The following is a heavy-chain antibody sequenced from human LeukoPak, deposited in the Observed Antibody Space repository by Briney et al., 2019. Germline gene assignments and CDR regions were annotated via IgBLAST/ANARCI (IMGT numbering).Heavy chain of an antibody. J-gene: IGHJ6*02. V-gene: IGHV1-69*04. Sequence: ASVKVSCKASGGTFSSYAISWVRQAPGQGLEWMGRIIPILGIANYAQKFQGRVTITADKSTSTAYMELSSLRSEDTAVYYCARVLRQHFYYYYGMDVWGQGTTVTVSS. CDR1: GGTFSSYA. CDR2: IIPILGIA. CDR3: ARVLRQHFYYYYGMDV. D-gene: IGHD6-13*01.